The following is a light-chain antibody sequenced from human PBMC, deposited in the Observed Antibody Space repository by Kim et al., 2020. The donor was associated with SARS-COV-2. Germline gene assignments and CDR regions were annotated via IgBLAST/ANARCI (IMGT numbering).Light chain of an antibody. V-gene: IGLV9-49*01. CDR3: GADHGSGSNFVAV. CDR1: SGYSNDK. CDR2: VGTGGIVG. J-gene: IGLJ3*02. Sequence: TCTLSSGYSNDKVDWYQQRPGKGPRFVMRVGTGGIVGSKGDGIPDRFSVLGSGLNRYLTIKNIQEEDESDYHCGADHGSGSNFVAVFGGGTKLTVL.